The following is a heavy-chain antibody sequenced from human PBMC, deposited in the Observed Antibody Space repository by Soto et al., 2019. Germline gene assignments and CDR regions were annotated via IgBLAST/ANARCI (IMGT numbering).Heavy chain of an antibody. CDR2: ISYDGSNK. CDR3: AKGKTMFRGVIGWFDP. D-gene: IGHD3-10*01. V-gene: IGHV3-30*18. Sequence: QVQLVESGGGVVQPGRSLRLSCAASGFTFSRYGMHWVRQAPGKGLEWVAVISYDGSNKYYADSVKGRFTISRDNSKNTLYLQMNSLRAEDTAVYYCAKGKTMFRGVIGWFDPWGQGTLVTVSS. J-gene: IGHJ5*02. CDR1: GFTFSRYG.